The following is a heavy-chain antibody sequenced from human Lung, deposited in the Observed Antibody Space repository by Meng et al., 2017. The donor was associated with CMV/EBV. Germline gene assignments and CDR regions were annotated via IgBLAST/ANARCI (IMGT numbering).Heavy chain of an antibody. CDR3: TRDGHTGRHGWRYDTGWFDP. D-gene: IGHD2-8*02. J-gene: IGHJ5*02. Sequence: YETNWVRQASGQGLEWMEWMNPNSGNTGYAQNFQGRLSMTISTSTSTAYMELNSLRSEDTAVYYCTRDGHTGRHGWRYDTGWFDPWGQGTLVTVSS. CDR2: MNPNSGNT. CDR1: YE. V-gene: IGHV1-8*01.